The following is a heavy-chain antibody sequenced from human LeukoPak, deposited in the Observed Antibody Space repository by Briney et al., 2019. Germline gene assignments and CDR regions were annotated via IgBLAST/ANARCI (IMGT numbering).Heavy chain of an antibody. CDR3: ARRGGYYYSSGSYRNWFEP. CDR2: INHSGST. V-gene: IGHV4-34*01. CDR1: GGSFSGYY. D-gene: IGHD3-10*01. J-gene: IGHJ5*02. Sequence: SETLSLTCAVYGGSFSGYYWSWIRQPPGKGLEWIGEINHSGSTNYNPSLKSRVTISVDTSKNQFSLKLSSVTAADTAVYYCARRGGYYYSSGSYRNWFEPWGQGTLVTVSS.